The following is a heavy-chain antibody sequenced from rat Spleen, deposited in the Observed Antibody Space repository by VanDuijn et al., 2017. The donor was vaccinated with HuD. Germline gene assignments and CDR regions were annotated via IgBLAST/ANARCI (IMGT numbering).Heavy chain of an antibody. CDR1: GFTFSNYG. CDR2: ITNSGGST. J-gene: IGHJ3*01. D-gene: IGHD1-1*01. CDR3: TTEVIWFAY. Sequence: EVQLVESGGGLVQPGRSLKLSCAASGFTFSNYGMAWVRQAPTKGLEWVASITNSGGSTYYRDSVKGRFTISRDNAKSTLYLQMDSLRSEDTATYYCTTEVIWFAYWGQGTLVTVSS. V-gene: IGHV5-27*01.